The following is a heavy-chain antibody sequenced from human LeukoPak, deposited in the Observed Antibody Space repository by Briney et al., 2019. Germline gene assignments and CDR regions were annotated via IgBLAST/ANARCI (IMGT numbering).Heavy chain of an antibody. CDR2: ISGSGGST. J-gene: IGHJ6*03. D-gene: IGHD3-10*01. V-gene: IGHV3-23*01. CDR3: AKVGSYYGSGKYYMDV. CDR1: GFTFSSYG. Sequence: PGGSLRLSCAASGFTFSSYGMSWVRQAPGKGLEWVSAISGSGGSTYYADSVKGRFTISRDNSKNTLYLQMNSLRAEDTAVYYCAKVGSYYGSGKYYMDVWGKGTTVTISS.